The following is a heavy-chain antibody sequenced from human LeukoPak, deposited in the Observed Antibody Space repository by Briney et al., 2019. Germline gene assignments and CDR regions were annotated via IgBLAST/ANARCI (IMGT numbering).Heavy chain of an antibody. V-gene: IGHV4-30-4*08. CDR3: ARAGCPSDYDFWSGYYTYFDY. Sequence: SETLSLTCTVSGGSISSGDYYWSWIRQPPGKGLEWIGYIYYSGSTYYNPSLKSRVTISVDTSKNQFSLKLSSVTAADTAVYYCARAGCPSDYDFWSGYYTYFDYWGQGTLVTVSS. J-gene: IGHJ4*02. D-gene: IGHD3-3*01. CDR1: GGSISSGDYY. CDR2: IYYSGST.